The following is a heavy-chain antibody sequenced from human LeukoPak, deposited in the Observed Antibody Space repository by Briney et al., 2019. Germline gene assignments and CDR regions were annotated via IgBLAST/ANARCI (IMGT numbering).Heavy chain of an antibody. CDR1: GFTFDDYG. D-gene: IGHD3-22*01. CDR3: ARTYYFDSSGYYSEGNYYYHHMDI. J-gene: IGHJ6*03. V-gene: IGHV3-20*04. CDR2: LNWQGRNT. Sequence: GGSLRLSCAASGFTFDDYGMSWVRQVPGKGLEWVSGLNWQGRNTAYVDSVKGRFTISRDNAKNSLYLQMNSLRVEDTALYYCARTYYFDSSGYYSEGNYYYHHMDIWGRGTTVTVSS.